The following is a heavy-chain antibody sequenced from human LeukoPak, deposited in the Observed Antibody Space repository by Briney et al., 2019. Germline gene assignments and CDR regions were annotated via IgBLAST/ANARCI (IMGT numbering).Heavy chain of an antibody. CDR2: MSPNSGNI. Sequence: GASVKVSCKASGYTFTSYDINWVRQATGQGLEWMGWMSPNSGNIGYAQKFQGRVTMTKNTSITTAYMELSSLRSEDTAVYYCARALSWTTDSYYYMDVWGKGTTVTVSS. V-gene: IGHV1-8*01. CDR3: ARALSWTTDSYYYMDV. J-gene: IGHJ6*03. D-gene: IGHD3/OR15-3a*01. CDR1: GYTFTSYD.